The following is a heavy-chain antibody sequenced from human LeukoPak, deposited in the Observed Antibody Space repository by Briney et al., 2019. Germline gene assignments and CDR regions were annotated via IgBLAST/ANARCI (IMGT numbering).Heavy chain of an antibody. J-gene: IGHJ6*04. CDR3: AELGITMIGGV. CDR2: IYADGTT. Sequence: GGSLRLSCAASGFIVNTNYMTWVRQAPGRGLEWVSFIYADGTTYYADSVKGRFTISRDNAKNSLYLQMNSLRAEDTAVYYCAELGITMIGGVWGKGTTVTISS. CDR1: GFIVNTNY. V-gene: IGHV3-53*01. D-gene: IGHD3-10*02.